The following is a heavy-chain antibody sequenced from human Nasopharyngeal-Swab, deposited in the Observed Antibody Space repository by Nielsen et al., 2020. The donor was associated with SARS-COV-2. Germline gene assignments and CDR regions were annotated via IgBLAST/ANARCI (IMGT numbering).Heavy chain of an antibody. V-gene: IGHV3-23*01. CDR2: ISGSGGAT. CDR1: GFTFSNYA. Sequence: GESLKISCAASGFTFSNYAISWVRQAPGKGLEWVSAISGSGGATYYSKSVKGRFTPSRDNSKNTLYLQMNSLRVEDTALYYCAKDRGFDISGSKGIDYWGRGILVTVSS. D-gene: IGHD3-22*01. J-gene: IGHJ4*02. CDR3: AKDRGFDISGSKGIDY.